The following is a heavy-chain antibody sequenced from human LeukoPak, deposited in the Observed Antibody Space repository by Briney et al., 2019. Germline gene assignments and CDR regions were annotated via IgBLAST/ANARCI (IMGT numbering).Heavy chain of an antibody. CDR1: GGSISSGDYY. D-gene: IGHD1-1*01. J-gene: IGHJ1*01. Sequence: SETLSLTCTVTGGSISSGDYYWSWIRRHPGKGLEWIARIYNSASTYYNPSLKSRVTTSVDTSKNQSSLKLSSVTAADTAVYYCATESRYPYFQNWGQGTLVTVSS. V-gene: IGHV4-31*03. CDR3: ATESRYPYFQN. CDR2: IYNSAST.